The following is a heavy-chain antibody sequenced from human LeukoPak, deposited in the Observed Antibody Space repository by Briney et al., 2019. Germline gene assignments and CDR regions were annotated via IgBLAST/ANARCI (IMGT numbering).Heavy chain of an antibody. D-gene: IGHD3-3*01. V-gene: IGHV3-73*01. CDR2: IRSKANSYAT. J-gene: IGHJ4*02. CDR3: IRASDDFWWYFDY. Sequence: GGSLRLSCAASGFTFSGSAMPWVRQASGKGLEWVGRIRSKANSYATAYAASVKGRFTISRDDSKNTAYLQMNSLKTEDTAVYYCIRASDDFWWYFDYWGQGTLVTVSS. CDR1: GFTFSGSA.